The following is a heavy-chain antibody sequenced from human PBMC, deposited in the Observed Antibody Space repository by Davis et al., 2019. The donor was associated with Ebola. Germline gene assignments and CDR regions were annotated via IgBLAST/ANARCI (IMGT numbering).Heavy chain of an antibody. J-gene: IGHJ4*02. D-gene: IGHD6-6*01. CDR1: GFTFSDYY. Sequence: GGSLRLSCAASGFTFSDYYMSWIRQAPGKGLEWVSAISGSGGSTYYADSVKGRFTISRDNSKNTLYLQMNSLRAEDTAVYYCAKDSYSSSSFGIGYWGQGTLVTVSS. CDR2: ISGSGGST. CDR3: AKDSYSSSSFGIGY. V-gene: IGHV3-23*01.